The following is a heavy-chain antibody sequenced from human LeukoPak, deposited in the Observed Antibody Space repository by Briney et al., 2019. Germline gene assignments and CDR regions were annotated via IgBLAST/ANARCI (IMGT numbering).Heavy chain of an antibody. J-gene: IGHJ4*02. CDR1: GSSLSGHF. V-gene: IGHV4-59*11. Sequence: SDTLSLTCPVSGSSLSGHFWSWFRRPPGKGLANIGYIHSCGSTNYNPSYKSRVTVSLEMSKHQFSLSLSSVTAADTAVYYCARVRFLEWLLTPLYYFDYWGQGTLVTVSS. CDR2: IHSCGST. D-gene: IGHD3-3*01. CDR3: ARVRFLEWLLTPLYYFDY.